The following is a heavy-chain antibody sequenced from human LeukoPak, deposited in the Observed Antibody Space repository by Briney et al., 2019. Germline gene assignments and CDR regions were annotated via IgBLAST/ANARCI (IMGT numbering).Heavy chain of an antibody. D-gene: IGHD3-10*01. CDR2: VYYKSST. CDR3: ARERIPMELDAFDI. V-gene: IGHV4-61*08. Sequence: PSETLSLTCSVSGGSVGSAGYYWTWIRQPPGGGLEWIGYVYYKSSTNYNPSLKSRVSMSVDPSRNQFSLKLNSVTAADTAVYYCARERIPMELDAFDIWGQGTMVTVSS. CDR1: GGSVGSAGYY. J-gene: IGHJ3*02.